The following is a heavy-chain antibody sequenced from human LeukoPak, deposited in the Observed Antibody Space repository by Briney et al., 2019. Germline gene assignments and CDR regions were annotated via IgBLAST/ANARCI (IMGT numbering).Heavy chain of an antibody. CDR1: GGSISSYY. CDR2: IYYSGST. Sequence: PSETLSLTCTVSGGSISSYYWSWIRQPPGKGLEWIGYIYYSGSTNYNPSLKSRVTISVDTSKNQFSLKLSSVTAADTAVYYCAGGSSGYYYSAGLRYWGQGTLVTVSS. D-gene: IGHD3-22*01. CDR3: AGGSSGYYYSAGLRY. V-gene: IGHV4-59*01. J-gene: IGHJ4*02.